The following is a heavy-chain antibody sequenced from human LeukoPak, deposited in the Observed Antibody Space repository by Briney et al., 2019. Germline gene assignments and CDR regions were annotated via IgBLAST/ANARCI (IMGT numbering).Heavy chain of an antibody. CDR2: IYYSGST. CDR3: AREGYCSGGSCYLYNWFDP. CDR1: GGSISSYY. D-gene: IGHD2-15*01. Sequence: KPSETLSLTCTVSGGSISSYYWSWIRQPPGKGLEWFGYIYYSGSTNYNPSLKSRVTISVDTSKNQFSLKLSSVTAADTAVYYCAREGYCSGGSCYLYNWFDPWGQGTLVTVSS. V-gene: IGHV4-59*01. J-gene: IGHJ5*02.